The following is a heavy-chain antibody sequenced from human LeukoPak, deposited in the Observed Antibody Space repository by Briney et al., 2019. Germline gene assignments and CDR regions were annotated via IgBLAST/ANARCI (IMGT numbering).Heavy chain of an antibody. CDR1: GFPFSSYW. D-gene: IGHD2-2*01. J-gene: IGHJ4*02. Sequence: GGSLRLSCAASGFPFSSYWMAWVRQAPGKGLEWVASIKQDGGETFYVDSVKGRFTISRDNSKNTLYLQMNSLRAEDTAVYYCARDSHIVVVPAAPEYYFDYWGQGTLVTVSS. CDR3: ARDSHIVVVPAAPEYYFDY. V-gene: IGHV3-7*01. CDR2: IKQDGGET.